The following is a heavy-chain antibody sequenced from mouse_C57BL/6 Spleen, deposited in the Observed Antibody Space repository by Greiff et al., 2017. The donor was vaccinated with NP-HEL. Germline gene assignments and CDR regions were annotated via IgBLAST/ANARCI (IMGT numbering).Heavy chain of an antibody. D-gene: IGHD3-2*02. V-gene: IGHV2-9-1*01. Sequence: QVQLKESGPGLVAPSQSLSITCTVSGFSLTSYAISWVRQPPGKGLEWLGVIRTGGGTNYNSALKSRLSISKDNSKSQVFLKMNSLQTDDTARYYCARGQLRTTGDAMDYWGQGTSVTVSS. J-gene: IGHJ4*01. CDR2: IRTGGGT. CDR3: ARGQLRTTGDAMDY. CDR1: GFSLTSYA.